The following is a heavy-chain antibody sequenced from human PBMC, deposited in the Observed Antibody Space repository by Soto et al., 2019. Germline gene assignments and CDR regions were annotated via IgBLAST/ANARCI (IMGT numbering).Heavy chain of an antibody. V-gene: IGHV3-9*01. J-gene: IGHJ4*02. Sequence: EVQLVESGGGLVQPGRSLRLSCAASGFTFDDYAMHWVRQAPGKGLEWVSGISWNSGSIGYADSVKGRFTISRDNAKNSLYLQMNSLRAEDTALYYCAKDISHSIVGATTPYFDYWGQGTLVTVSS. CDR2: ISWNSGSI. CDR1: GFTFDDYA. CDR3: AKDISHSIVGATTPYFDY. D-gene: IGHD1-26*01.